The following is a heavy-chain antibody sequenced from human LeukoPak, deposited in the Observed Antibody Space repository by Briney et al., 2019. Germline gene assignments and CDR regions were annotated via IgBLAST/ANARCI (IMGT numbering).Heavy chain of an antibody. D-gene: IGHD3-22*01. Sequence: SETLSLTCAVSGYSISSGYYWGWIRQPPGKGLEWIGSIYHSGSTYYNPSLKSQVPISVDTSKNQFSLKLSSVTAADTAVYYCARQSDYYDSSGYLDYWGQGTLVTVSS. CDR1: GYSISSGYY. V-gene: IGHV4-38-2*01. CDR2: IYHSGST. J-gene: IGHJ4*02. CDR3: ARQSDYYDSSGYLDY.